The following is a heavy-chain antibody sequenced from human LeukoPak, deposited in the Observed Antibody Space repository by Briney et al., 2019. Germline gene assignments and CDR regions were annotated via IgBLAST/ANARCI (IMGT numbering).Heavy chain of an antibody. V-gene: IGHV3-74*01. CDR3: VRDVGYSAYD. Sequence: PGGSLRLSCAASGFSFNNDAMSWVRQAPGKGLEWVSLIKNDGITTTYADSVKGRFTISRDNAMNTVFLQMNSLRAEDTAVYYCVRDVGYSAYDWGQGTLVTVSS. CDR2: IKNDGITT. CDR1: GFSFNNDA. J-gene: IGHJ4*02. D-gene: IGHD5-12*01.